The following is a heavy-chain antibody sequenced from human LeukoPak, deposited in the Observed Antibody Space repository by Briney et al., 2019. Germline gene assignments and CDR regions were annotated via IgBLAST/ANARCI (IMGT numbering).Heavy chain of an antibody. CDR3: ARSRYYYDSSGYFPTGYMDV. CDR1: GFTFSSYG. V-gene: IGHV3-48*04. Sequence: GGSLRLSCAASGFTFSSYGMTWVRQAPGKGLEWVSYISSSGSTIYYADSVKGRFTISRDNAKNSLYLQMNSLRAEDTAVYYCARSRYYYDSSGYFPTGYMDVWGQGTLVTVSS. J-gene: IGHJ4*02. D-gene: IGHD3-22*01. CDR2: ISSSGSTI.